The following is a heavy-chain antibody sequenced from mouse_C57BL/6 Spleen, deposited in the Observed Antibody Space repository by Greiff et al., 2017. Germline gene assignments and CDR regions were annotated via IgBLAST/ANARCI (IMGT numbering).Heavy chain of an antibody. CDR2: IHPNSGST. D-gene: IGHD2-3*01. CDR3: ARGGYSYYYAMDY. Sequence: VQLQQPGAELVKPGASVKLSCKASGYTFTSYWMHWVKQRPGQGLEWIGMIHPNSGSTNYNEKFKSKATLTVDKSSSTAYMQLSSLTSEDSAVYYCARGGYSYYYAMDYWGQGTSVTVSS. J-gene: IGHJ4*01. CDR1: GYTFTSYW. V-gene: IGHV1-64*01.